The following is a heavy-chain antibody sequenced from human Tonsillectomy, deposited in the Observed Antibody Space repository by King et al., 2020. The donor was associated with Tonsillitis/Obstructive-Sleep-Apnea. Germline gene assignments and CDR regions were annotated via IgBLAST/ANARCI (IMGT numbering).Heavy chain of an antibody. V-gene: IGHV4-39*01. CDR2: FYYSGST. CDR1: GGSISSSSYY. Sequence: LQLQESGPGLVKPSETLSLTCSVSGGSISSSSYYWGWIRQSPGKGLEWIGSFYYSGSTYYNPSLKGRVTMSVDTSKNQFPLKLTSVTAADTAVFYCVRHGGIVGATKYMDVWGKGTSATAS. CDR3: VRHGGIVGATKYMDV. D-gene: IGHD1-26*01. J-gene: IGHJ6*03.